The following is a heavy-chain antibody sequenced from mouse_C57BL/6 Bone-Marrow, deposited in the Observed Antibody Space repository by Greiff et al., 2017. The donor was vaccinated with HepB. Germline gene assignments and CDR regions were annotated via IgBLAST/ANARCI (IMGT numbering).Heavy chain of an antibody. J-gene: IGHJ4*01. CDR2: ISNLAYSI. CDR3: ARRDYYGSSYDYYAMDY. D-gene: IGHD1-1*01. Sequence: VQLVESGGGLVQPGGSLKLSCAASGFTFSDYGMAWVRQAPRKGPEWVAFISNLAYSIYYADTVTGRFTISRENAKNTLYLEMSSLRSEDTAMYYCARRDYYGSSYDYYAMDYWGQGTSVTVSS. V-gene: IGHV5-15*01. CDR1: GFTFSDYG.